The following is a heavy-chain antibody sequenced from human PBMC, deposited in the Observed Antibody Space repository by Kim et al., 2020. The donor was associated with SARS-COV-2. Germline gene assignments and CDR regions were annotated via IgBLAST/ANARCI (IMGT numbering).Heavy chain of an antibody. Sequence: SETLSLTCAVYGGSFSGYYWSWIRQPPGKGLEWIGEINHSGSTNYNPSLKSRVTISVDTSKNQFSLKLSSVTAADTAVYYCARVKGGSYYRVPTHPFDYWGQGTLVTVSS. V-gene: IGHV4-34*01. D-gene: IGHD1-26*01. CDR2: INHSGST. CDR1: GGSFSGYY. CDR3: ARVKGGSYYRVPTHPFDY. J-gene: IGHJ4*02.